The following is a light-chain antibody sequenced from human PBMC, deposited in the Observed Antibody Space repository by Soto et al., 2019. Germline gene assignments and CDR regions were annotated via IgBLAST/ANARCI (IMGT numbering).Light chain of an antibody. CDR2: KAS. V-gene: IGKV1-5*03. J-gene: IGKJ4*01. CDR1: QSISSW. CDR3: QQFNIWPHMLS. Sequence: DNHMTQSPSTLSASVGDRVTITCRASQSISSWLAWYQQKPGKAPNLLIYKASSLRSGVPSRFSGSGSGTEFTLTISSLQSEDFAVYYCQQFNIWPHMLSFGGGTKLEMK.